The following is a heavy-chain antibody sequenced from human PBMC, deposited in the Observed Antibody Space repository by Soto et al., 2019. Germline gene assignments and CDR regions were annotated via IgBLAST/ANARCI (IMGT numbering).Heavy chain of an antibody. J-gene: IGHJ5*02. CDR3: ARLYYDILTGYYGFDP. V-gene: IGHV4-61*01. Sequence: PSETLSLTCTVSGGSVSSGSYYWSWIRQPPGKGLEWIGYIYYSGSTNYNPSLKSRVTISVDTSKNQFSLKLRSVTAADTAVYYCARLYYDILTGYYGFDPWGQGTLVTVSS. CDR2: IYYSGST. D-gene: IGHD3-9*01. CDR1: GGSVSSGSYY.